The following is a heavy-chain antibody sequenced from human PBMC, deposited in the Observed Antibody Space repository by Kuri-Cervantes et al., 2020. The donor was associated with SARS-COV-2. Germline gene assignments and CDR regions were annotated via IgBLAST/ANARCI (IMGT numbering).Heavy chain of an antibody. D-gene: IGHD3-22*01. J-gene: IGHJ6*02. CDR3: ARHGGGGYYDSCRLDV. Sequence: KVSCKASGYIFTSYWIVWVRQMPGKGLEWMGIIYPGNSNTRYSPSFQGQVTISADKSTNTPYLQRSSLKASDTAMYYCARHGGGGYYDSCRLDVWGQGTTVTVSS. CDR1: GYIFTSYW. V-gene: IGHV5-51*01. CDR2: IYPGNSNT.